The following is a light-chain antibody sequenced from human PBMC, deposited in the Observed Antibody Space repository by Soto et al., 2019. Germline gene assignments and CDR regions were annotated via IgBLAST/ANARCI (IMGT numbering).Light chain of an antibody. Sequence: EIVMTQSPATLSVSPGERATLSCRASQSVSSNLASYQQKPGQAPRLLIYGASTRATGIPARFSGSGSGTEFTLTISSLQSEDFAVYYCQQYNNWPPAWTFGQGTKVEIK. CDR2: GAS. V-gene: IGKV3-15*01. J-gene: IGKJ1*01. CDR1: QSVSSN. CDR3: QQYNNWPPAWT.